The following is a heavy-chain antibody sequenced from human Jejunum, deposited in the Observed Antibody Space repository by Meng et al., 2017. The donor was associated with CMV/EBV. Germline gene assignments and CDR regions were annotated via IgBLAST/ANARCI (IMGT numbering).Heavy chain of an antibody. CDR3: ARASNSAGWYGFDY. J-gene: IGHJ4*02. CDR1: GDLITGYY. CDR2: VYTSGST. Sequence: QLWRRGCGHGPLKPLVTPAFTCNGSGDLITGYYYNGSRQPAGKGLEWIGRVYTSGSTHYSPSLKSRVTMSVDTSMKQLSLKLTSVTAADTAVYYCARASNSAGWYGFDYWGQGTLVTVSS. V-gene: IGHV4-4*07. D-gene: IGHD6-19*01.